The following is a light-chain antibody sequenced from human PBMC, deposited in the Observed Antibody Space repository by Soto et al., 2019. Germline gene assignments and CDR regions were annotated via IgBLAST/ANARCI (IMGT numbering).Light chain of an antibody. CDR2: SNN. CDR3: AAWDDSLMARV. CDR1: SSNIGSNT. Sequence: QPVLTQPPSASGTPGQRVTISCSGSSSNIGSNTVNWYQQLPGTAPKLLIYSNNQRPSGVPDRFSGSKSGTSASLAISGLQSEDEADYYCAAWDDSLMARVFGGGTKLTV. V-gene: IGLV1-44*01. J-gene: IGLJ2*01.